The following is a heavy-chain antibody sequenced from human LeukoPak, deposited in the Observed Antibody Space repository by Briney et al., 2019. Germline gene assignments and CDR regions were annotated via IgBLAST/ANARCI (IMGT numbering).Heavy chain of an antibody. CDR2: INHSGST. V-gene: IGHV4-34*01. J-gene: IGHJ6*02. D-gene: IGHD3-22*01. CDR3: ARDRRLYDSSGYYGMDV. CDR1: GGSFSGYY. Sequence: PSETLSLTCAVYGGSFSGYYWSWIRQPPGKGLEWIGEINHSGSTNYNPSLKSRVTISVDTSKNQFSLKLSSVTAADTAVYYCARDRRLYDSSGYYGMDVWGQGTTVTVSS.